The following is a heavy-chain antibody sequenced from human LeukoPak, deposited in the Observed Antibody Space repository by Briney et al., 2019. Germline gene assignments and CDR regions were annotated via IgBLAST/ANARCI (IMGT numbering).Heavy chain of an antibody. J-gene: IGHJ4*02. CDR1: GYTFTDYY. CDR3: ARDLDSGSYYFDY. CDR2: ISPNSGGT. D-gene: IGHD1-26*01. Sequence: ASVKVSCKASGYTFTDYYVHWVRQAPGQGLEWMGRISPNSGGTNYAQKFRGRLTVTRDTSISTAYMELSSLRSDDTAVYYCARDLDSGSYYFDYWGQGTLVTVSS. V-gene: IGHV1-2*06.